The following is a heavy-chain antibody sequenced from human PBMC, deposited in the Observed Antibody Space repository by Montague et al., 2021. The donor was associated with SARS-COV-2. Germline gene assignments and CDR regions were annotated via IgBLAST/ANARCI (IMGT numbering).Heavy chain of an antibody. D-gene: IGHD3-16*01. CDR1: GFTFSSYD. J-gene: IGHJ4*02. CDR2: ISSSGSNI. CDR3: ARAVPYVFRPLKYFDY. V-gene: IGHV3-48*03. Sequence: SLRLSCAASGFTFSSYDMNWVRQAPGKGLEWVSYISSSGSNIYYXXSLKGRFTISRDNAKNSLYLQMNSLRAEDTAVYYCARAVPYVFRPLKYFDYWGQGTLVTVSS.